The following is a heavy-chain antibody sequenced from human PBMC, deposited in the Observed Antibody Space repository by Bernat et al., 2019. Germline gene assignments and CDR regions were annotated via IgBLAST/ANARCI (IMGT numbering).Heavy chain of an antibody. CDR2: IYHSGST. Sequence: QVQLQESGPGLVKPSETLSLTCAVSGYSISSGYYWGWIRQPPGKGLEWIGSIYHSGSTYYNPSLKSRVTISVDTSKNQFSLKLSSVTAADTAVYYCAREGNYVWGSYRSPRGYNWFDPWGRGTLVTVSS. V-gene: IGHV4-38-2*02. D-gene: IGHD3-16*02. CDR3: AREGNYVWGSYRSPRGYNWFDP. CDR1: GYSISSGYY. J-gene: IGHJ5*02.